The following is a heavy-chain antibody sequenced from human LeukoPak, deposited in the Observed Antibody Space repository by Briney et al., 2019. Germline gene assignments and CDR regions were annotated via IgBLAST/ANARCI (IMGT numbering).Heavy chain of an antibody. J-gene: IGHJ4*02. V-gene: IGHV3-21*01. CDR1: GFTFSSYS. CDR2: ISSSSSYI. Sequence: GGSLRLSCAASGFTFSSYSMNWVRQAPGKGLEWVSSISSSSSYIYYADSVKGRFTISRDNAKNSLYLQINSLRAEDTAVYYCARSLYDMLTGFVDYWGQGTLVTVSS. CDR3: ARSLYDMLTGFVDY. D-gene: IGHD3-9*01.